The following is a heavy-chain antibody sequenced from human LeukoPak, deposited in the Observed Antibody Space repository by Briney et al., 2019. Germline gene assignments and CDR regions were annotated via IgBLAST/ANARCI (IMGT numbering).Heavy chain of an antibody. CDR1: GFILSDHY. CDR2: ITANGGST. V-gene: IGHV3-23*01. D-gene: IGHD6-19*01. J-gene: IGHJ4*02. CDR3: AKESSQWLVPY. Sequence: QPGGSLRLSCAASGFILSDHYIDWVRQAPGKGLDWVSGITANGGSTYYADSVKGRFTISRDNSRNTLFLQMDSLRAEDTAIYYCAKESSQWLVPYWGRGTLVTVSS.